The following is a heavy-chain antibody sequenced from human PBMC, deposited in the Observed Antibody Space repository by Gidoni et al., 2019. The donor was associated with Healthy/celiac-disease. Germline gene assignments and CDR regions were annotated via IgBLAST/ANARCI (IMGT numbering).Heavy chain of an antibody. D-gene: IGHD6-13*01. Sequence: QVQLVESGGGVVQPGRSLRLSCAAYGLTFSIYVMHWFLQAPGKGLEWVAVISYDGSNKYYADSMKGRCTISRDNSKNPLYLQMNSLRAEDTAVYYCAKEDSSSWYRYYYYGMDVWGKGTTVTVSS. CDR3: AKEDSSSWYRYYYYGMDV. CDR2: ISYDGSNK. V-gene: IGHV3-30*18. J-gene: IGHJ6*04. CDR1: GLTFSIYV.